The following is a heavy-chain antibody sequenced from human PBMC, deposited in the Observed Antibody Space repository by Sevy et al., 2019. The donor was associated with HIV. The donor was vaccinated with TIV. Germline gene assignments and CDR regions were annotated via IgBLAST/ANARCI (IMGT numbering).Heavy chain of an antibody. V-gene: IGHV3-7*01. CDR3: ARWDV. Sequence: GESLKISCAASGFTFSSYWMNWVRQAPGKGLEWVDNIKEDGSDKYYVDSVKGRFTISRDNAQNSLYLEMNSLRAEDTAVYYCARWDVWGKGTTVTVSS. J-gene: IGHJ6*04. CDR2: IKEDGSDK. CDR1: GFTFSSYW.